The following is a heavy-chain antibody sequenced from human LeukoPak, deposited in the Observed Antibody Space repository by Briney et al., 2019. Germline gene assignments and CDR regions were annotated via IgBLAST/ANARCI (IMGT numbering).Heavy chain of an antibody. CDR2: INPNSGGT. Sequence: ASVKVSCKASGYTFTGYYMHWVRQAPGQGLEWMGWINPNSGGTNYAQKFQGRVTTTRDTSISTAYMELSRLRSDDTAVYYCARRVYGDYGLDWFDPWGQGTLVTVSS. D-gene: IGHD4-17*01. V-gene: IGHV1-2*02. CDR3: ARRVYGDYGLDWFDP. CDR1: GYTFTGYY. J-gene: IGHJ5*02.